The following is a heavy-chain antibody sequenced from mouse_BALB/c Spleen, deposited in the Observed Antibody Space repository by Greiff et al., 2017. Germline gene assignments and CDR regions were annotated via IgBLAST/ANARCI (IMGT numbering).Heavy chain of an antibody. Sequence: DVQLQESGAELVKPGASVKLSCTASGFNIKDTYMHWVKQRPEQGLEWIGRIDPANGNTKYDPKFQGKATITADTSSNTAYLQLSSLTSEDTAVYYCARGHYYAMDYWGQGTSVTVSS. CDR3: ARGHYYAMDY. CDR2: IDPANGNT. V-gene: IGHV14-3*02. CDR1: GFNIKDTY. J-gene: IGHJ4*01.